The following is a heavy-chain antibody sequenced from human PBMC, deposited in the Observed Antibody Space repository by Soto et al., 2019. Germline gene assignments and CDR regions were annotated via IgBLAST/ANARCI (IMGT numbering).Heavy chain of an antibody. CDR1: GGSISSGDYY. V-gene: IGHV4-30-4*01. CDR2: IYYSGST. Sequence: SETLSLTCTVSGGSISSGDYYWSWIRQPPGKGLEWIGYIYYSGSTYYNPSLKSRVTISVDTSKNQFSLKLSSVTAADTAVYYCARAAADVPGDSSGYANYYYYYGMDVWGQGTTVTVSS. D-gene: IGHD3-22*01. J-gene: IGHJ6*02. CDR3: ARAAADVPGDSSGYANYYYYYGMDV.